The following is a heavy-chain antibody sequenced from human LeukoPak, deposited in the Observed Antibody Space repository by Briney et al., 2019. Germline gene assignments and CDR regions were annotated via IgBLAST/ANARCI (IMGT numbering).Heavy chain of an antibody. CDR2: ISYSGST. D-gene: IGHD5-24*01. CDR3: AAWQTIIFDY. Sequence: SETLSLTCTVSGGSVTSGNYHWTWIRQPPGKGLEWVGYISYSGSTDYNPSLRGRVTMSLDRPRNQFPLKLSSVSAADTAVYYCAAWQTIIFDYWGQGSLVTVSS. CDR1: GGSVTSGNYH. V-gene: IGHV4-61*01. J-gene: IGHJ4*02.